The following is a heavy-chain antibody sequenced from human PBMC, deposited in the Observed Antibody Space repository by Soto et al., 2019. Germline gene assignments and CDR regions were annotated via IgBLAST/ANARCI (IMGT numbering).Heavy chain of an antibody. CDR3: AGDVGGVISGYYLGTFDP. V-gene: IGHV4-4*02. Sequence: SETLSLTCTLSGGSINSRNWWSWVRQSPGKGLEWIGEVYRLGTTNYNPSLESRVTISIDQSENQVSLKLTSVTAADTAVYYCAGDVGGVISGYYLGTFDPWGQGALVTVSS. CDR1: GGSINSRNW. D-gene: IGHD3-22*01. J-gene: IGHJ5*02. CDR2: VYRLGTT.